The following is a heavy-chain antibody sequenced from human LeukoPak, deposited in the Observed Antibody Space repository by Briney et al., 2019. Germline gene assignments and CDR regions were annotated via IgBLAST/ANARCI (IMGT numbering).Heavy chain of an antibody. CDR1: GFTFSSYA. J-gene: IGHJ6*03. CDR3: ARVAVACTGYYYMDV. V-gene: IGHV3-30*04. Sequence: GGSLRLSCAASGFTFSSYAMHWVRQAPGKGLEWVAVISYDGSNKYYADSVKGRFTISRDNSKNTLYLQMNSLRAEDTAVYYCARVAVACTGYYYMDVWGKGTTVTVSS. CDR2: ISYDGSNK. D-gene: IGHD6-19*01.